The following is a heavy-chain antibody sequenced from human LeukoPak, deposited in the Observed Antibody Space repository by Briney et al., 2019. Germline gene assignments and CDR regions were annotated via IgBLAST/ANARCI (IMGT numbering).Heavy chain of an antibody. Sequence: ASVKVSCKASGGTFSSYAISWVRQAPGQGLEWMGGIIPIFGTANYAQKIQGRVTTTADESTSTAYMELSSLRSEDTAVYYCARDPDYYDSSGQAYDYWGQETLVTVSS. D-gene: IGHD3-22*01. CDR2: IIPIFGTA. J-gene: IGHJ4*02. CDR1: GGTFSSYA. V-gene: IGHV1-69*01. CDR3: ARDPDYYDSSGQAYDY.